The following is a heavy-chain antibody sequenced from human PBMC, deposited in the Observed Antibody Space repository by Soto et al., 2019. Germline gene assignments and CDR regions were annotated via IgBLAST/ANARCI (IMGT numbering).Heavy chain of an antibody. Sequence: KASETLSLTCAVYGGSFSGYYWSWIRQPPGKGLEWIGEINHSGSTNYNPSLKSRVTISVDTSKNQFSLKLSSVTAADTAVYYCARGPRIFDYWGQGTLVTVSS. J-gene: IGHJ4*02. CDR2: INHSGST. D-gene: IGHD2-15*01. V-gene: IGHV4-34*01. CDR3: ARGPRIFDY. CDR1: GGSFSGYY.